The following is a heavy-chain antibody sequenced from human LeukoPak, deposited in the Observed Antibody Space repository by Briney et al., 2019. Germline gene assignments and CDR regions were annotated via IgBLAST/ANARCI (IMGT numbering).Heavy chain of an antibody. D-gene: IGHD3-9*01. CDR2: FKSKTDGGTT. CDR1: GFTFSNAW. J-gene: IGHJ4*02. V-gene: IGHV3-15*01. Sequence: NPGGSLRLSCAASGFTFSNAWMSWVRQAPGKGLEWVGRFKSKTDGGTTDYAAPVKGRFTISRDDSKNTLYLQMNSLKTEDTAVYYCTTVYRLSSLRYFDWLIVWGQGTLVTVSS. CDR3: TTVYRLSSLRYFDWLIV.